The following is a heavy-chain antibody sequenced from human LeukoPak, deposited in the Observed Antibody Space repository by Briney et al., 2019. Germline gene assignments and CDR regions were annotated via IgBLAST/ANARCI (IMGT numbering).Heavy chain of an antibody. J-gene: IGHJ4*02. V-gene: IGHV4-34*01. Sequence: PSETLSLTCTVSGGSISSYYWSWIRQPPGKGLEWIGEINHSGSTNYNPSLKSRVTISVDTSKNQFSLKLSSVTAADTAVYYCARAHYYDFWSGYYQYFDYWGQGTLVTVSS. CDR2: INHSGST. CDR3: ARAHYYDFWSGYYQYFDY. CDR1: GGSISSYY. D-gene: IGHD3-3*01.